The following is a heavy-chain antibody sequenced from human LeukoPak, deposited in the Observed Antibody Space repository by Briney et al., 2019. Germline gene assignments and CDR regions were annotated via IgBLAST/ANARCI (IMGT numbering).Heavy chain of an antibody. V-gene: IGHV3-7*01. CDR2: IKQDGSEK. J-gene: IGHJ3*02. CDR3: ARAGTVVVVVAATDAFDI. Sequence: GGSLRLSCAASGFTVSSNYMSWVRQAPGKGLEWVANIKQDGSEKYYVDSVKGRFTISRDNAKNSLYLQMNSLRAEDTAVYYCARAGTVVVVVAATDAFDIWGQGTMVTVSS. D-gene: IGHD2-15*01. CDR1: GFTVSSNY.